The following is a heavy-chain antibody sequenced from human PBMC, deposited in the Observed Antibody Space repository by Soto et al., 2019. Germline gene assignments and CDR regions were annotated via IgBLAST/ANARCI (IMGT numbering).Heavy chain of an antibody. V-gene: IGHV1-18*01. CDR3: ARDWKGAEGFEP. D-gene: IGHD1-1*01. Sequence: QVQLVQSGAEVKKPGASVKVSCKASGYTFSTYGFSWVRQAPGQGLEWMGWIGADNGETNYAQKLQGRVTMTTDTSTTTSYMELRSLTSDHTAVYFCARDWKGAEGFEPWGQGTLVTVSS. CDR1: GYTFSTYG. J-gene: IGHJ5*02. CDR2: IGADNGET.